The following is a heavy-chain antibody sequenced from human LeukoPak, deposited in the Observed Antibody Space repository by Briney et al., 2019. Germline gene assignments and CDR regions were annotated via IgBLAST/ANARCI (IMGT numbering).Heavy chain of an antibody. V-gene: IGHV4-59*01. CDR1: GGSINNFF. CDR2: IYYSGST. Sequence: SETLSLTCTVSGGSINNFFWNWIRQSPGKGLEWMGYIYYSGSTNYNLSRKSRVTISVDTSKNQFSLKVSSVTAADTAIYYCARGYNWFDPWGQGTLVTVSS. CDR3: ARGYNWFDP. J-gene: IGHJ5*02.